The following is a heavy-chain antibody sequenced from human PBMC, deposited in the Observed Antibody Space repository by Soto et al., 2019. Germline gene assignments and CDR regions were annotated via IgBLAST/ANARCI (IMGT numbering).Heavy chain of an antibody. J-gene: IGHJ5*02. V-gene: IGHV4-4*07. CDR3: ARCRYIESWFDP. D-gene: IGHD2-2*02. CDR2: IYTSGNT. CDR1: NGSLSNSY. Sequence: QVQLLESGPGLMKPSETLSLSCTVSNGSLSNSYWNWIRQPPGKGLEWIGRIYTSGNTTYNPSLRSRVTMSVDTSKNQFSLKLNSVTAADTAVYYRARCRYIESWFDPWGQGTLVTASS.